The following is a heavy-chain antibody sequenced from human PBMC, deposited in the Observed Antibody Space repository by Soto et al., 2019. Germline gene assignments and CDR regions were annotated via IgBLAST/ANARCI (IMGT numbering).Heavy chain of an antibody. D-gene: IGHD1-26*01. V-gene: IGHV3-30-3*01. CDR1: GFTFSSYA. CDR3: AREFRPTGSRYAFDI. J-gene: IGHJ3*02. CDR2: ISYDGSNK. Sequence: PGGSLRLSCAASGFTFSSYAMHWVRQAPGKGLEWVAVISYDGSNKYYADSVKGRFTISRDNSKNTLYLQMNSLRAEDTAIYYCAREFRPTGSRYAFDIWGQGTMVTVSS.